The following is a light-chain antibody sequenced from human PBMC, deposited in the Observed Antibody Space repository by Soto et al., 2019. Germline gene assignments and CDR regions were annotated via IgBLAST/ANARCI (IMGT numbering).Light chain of an antibody. V-gene: IGKV3-20*01. CDR1: QSVSSN. CDR3: QRHGAT. Sequence: EIVLTQSPGTLSLSPGERATLSCRASQSVSSNLAWYQQKPGQAPRLLIYGASTRATGIPDRFSGSGSGTDFTLTISGLEPEDSAAYYCQRHGATFGQGTKVDNK. J-gene: IGKJ1*01. CDR2: GAS.